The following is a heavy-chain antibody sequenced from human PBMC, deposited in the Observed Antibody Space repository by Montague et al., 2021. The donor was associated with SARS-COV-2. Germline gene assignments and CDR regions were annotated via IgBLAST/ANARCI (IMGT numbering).Heavy chain of an antibody. CDR1: GFTFSSYG. V-gene: IGHV3-33*01. Sequence: SLRLSCAASGFTFSSYGMHWVRQAPGKGLEWVAGIWYDGSNIDYADSVKGRFTISRDNSKNTLYLQMNSLRAEDTAVYYCAGYDYDILTGYYRSDYWGQGTLVTVSS. D-gene: IGHD3-9*01. J-gene: IGHJ4*02. CDR3: AGYDYDILTGYYRSDY. CDR2: IWYDGSNI.